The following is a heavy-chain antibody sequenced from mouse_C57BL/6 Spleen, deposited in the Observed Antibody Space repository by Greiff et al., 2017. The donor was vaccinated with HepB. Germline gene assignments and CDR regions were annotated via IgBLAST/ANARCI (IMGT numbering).Heavy chain of an antibody. CDR3: TRNYYRYFDV. V-gene: IGHV1-15*01. D-gene: IGHD2-1*01. CDR1: GYTFTDYE. CDR2: IDPETGGT. J-gene: IGHJ1*03. Sequence: QVQLKESGAELVRPGASVTLSCKASGYTFTDYEMHWVKQTPVHGLEWIGAIDPETGGTAYNQKFKGKAILTADKSSSTAYMELRSLTSEDSAVYYCTRNYYRYFDVWGTGTTVTVSS.